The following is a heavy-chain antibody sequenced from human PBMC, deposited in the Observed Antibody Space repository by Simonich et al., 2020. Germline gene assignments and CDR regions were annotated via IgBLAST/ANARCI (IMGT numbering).Heavy chain of an antibody. J-gene: IGHJ4*02. Sequence: GKGLEWVSYISSSGSTIYYAGSVKGRFTISRDNAKNSLYLQLNSLRAEDTAVYYCAANTYYYGSGGYYNYWGQGTLVTVSS. CDR3: AANTYYYGSGGYYNY. D-gene: IGHD3-10*01. CDR2: ISSSGSTI. V-gene: IGHV3-48*03.